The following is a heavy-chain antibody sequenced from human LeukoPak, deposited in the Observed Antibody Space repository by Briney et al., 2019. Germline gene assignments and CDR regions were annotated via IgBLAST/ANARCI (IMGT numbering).Heavy chain of an antibody. Sequence: SVKVSCKASGGTFSSYAISWVRQAPGQGLEWMGRIIPIFGIANYAQKFQGRVTITADKSTSTGYMELSRLGSEDTAVYYCARGPGGFGELLDPWLDYWGQGTLVTVSS. CDR3: ARGPGGFGELLDPWLDY. V-gene: IGHV1-69*04. D-gene: IGHD3-10*01. CDR2: IIPIFGIA. CDR1: GGTFSSYA. J-gene: IGHJ4*02.